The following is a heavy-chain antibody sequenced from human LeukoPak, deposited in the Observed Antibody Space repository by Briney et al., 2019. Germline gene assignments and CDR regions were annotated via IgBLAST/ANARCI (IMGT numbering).Heavy chain of an antibody. CDR3: ARDGSSAHAFDI. V-gene: IGHV1-69*04. J-gene: IGHJ3*02. CDR1: GGTFSSYA. D-gene: IGHD6-6*01. CDR2: IIPILGIA. Sequence: GASVKVSCKASGGTFSSYAISWVRQAPGQGLEWMGRIIPILGIANYAQKFQGRVTITADESTSTAYMELSSLRSEDTAVYYCARDGSSAHAFDIWGQGTMVTVSS.